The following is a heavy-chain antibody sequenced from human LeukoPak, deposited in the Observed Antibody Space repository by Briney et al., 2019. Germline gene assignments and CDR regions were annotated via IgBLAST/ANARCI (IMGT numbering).Heavy chain of an antibody. CDR3: TRAFLYSSSSTFDY. D-gene: IGHD6-13*01. CDR1: GDSVSSNSAT. CDR2: TYHRSKWFN. V-gene: IGHV6-1*01. Sequence: SQTLSLTCAISGDSVSSNSATWNWIRQSPSRGLEWLGRTYHRSKWFNDYAVSVKSRITVNPDTSENQFSLQLNSVTPEDTAVYYCTRAFLYSSSSTFDYWGQGTLVTVSS. J-gene: IGHJ4*02.